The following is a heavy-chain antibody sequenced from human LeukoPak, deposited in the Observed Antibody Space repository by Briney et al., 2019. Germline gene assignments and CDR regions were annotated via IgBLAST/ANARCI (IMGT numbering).Heavy chain of an antibody. V-gene: IGHV4-59*01. D-gene: IGHD6-19*01. CDR3: ARGSSGWYGGYYFDY. J-gene: IGHJ4*02. CDR2: IYYSGST. Sequence: KPSETLSLTCTVSGGSISSYYWSWIRQPPGKGLEWIGYIYYSGSTNYNPSLKSRVTISVDTSKNQFSLKLSSVTAADTAVYYCARGSSGWYGGYYFDYWGQGTLVTVSS. CDR1: GGSISSYY.